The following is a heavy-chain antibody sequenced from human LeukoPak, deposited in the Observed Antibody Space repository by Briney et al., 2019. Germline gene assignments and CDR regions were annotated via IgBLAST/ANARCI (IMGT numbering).Heavy chain of an antibody. CDR3: ARLSSGYSIDY. CDR2: IYYSGST. J-gene: IGHJ4*02. CDR1: GGSISSYY. D-gene: IGHD3-22*01. Sequence: SETLSLTCTVSGGSISSYYWSWIRQPPGRGREGIGYIYYSGSTNYNPSLKSRVTISVDTSKNQFSLKLSSVTAEDTDVYYCARLSSGYSIDYWGQGTLVTVSS. V-gene: IGHV4-59*08.